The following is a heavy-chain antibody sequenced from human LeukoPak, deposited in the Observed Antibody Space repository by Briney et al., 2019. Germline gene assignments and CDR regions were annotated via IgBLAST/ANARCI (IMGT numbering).Heavy chain of an antibody. Sequence: GGSLRLSYAASGFTFSDSYMTWVRQAPGKGVEWVAYISGSGHDINYSDSVKGRFTISRDNAKNSLYPQMSSLRVEDTAVYYCTRDPRHFDSCGQGTLVTVSS. D-gene: IGHD6-6*01. CDR3: TRDPRHFDS. CDR2: ISGSGHDI. J-gene: IGHJ5*01. CDR1: GFTFSDSY. V-gene: IGHV3-11*04.